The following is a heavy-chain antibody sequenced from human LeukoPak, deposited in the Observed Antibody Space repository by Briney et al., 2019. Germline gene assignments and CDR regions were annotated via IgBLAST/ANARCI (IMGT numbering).Heavy chain of an antibody. CDR3: ARGDIIRGDYNWFDP. CDR2: VYYSGST. J-gene: IGHJ5*02. CDR1: GGSISSSNSY. V-gene: IGHV4-39*07. Sequence: KPSETLSLTCTVSGGSISSSNSYWGWIRQPPGKGLEWVGSVYYSGSTYYGPSLQSRVTISVDTSKNQFSLRLTSVTAADTAVYYCARGDIIRGDYNWFDPWGQGILVTVSS. D-gene: IGHD3-10*01.